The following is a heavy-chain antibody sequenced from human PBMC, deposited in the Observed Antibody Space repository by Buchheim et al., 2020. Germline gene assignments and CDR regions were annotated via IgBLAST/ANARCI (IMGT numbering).Heavy chain of an antibody. Sequence: QVQLQQWGAGLLKPSGTLSLTCAVSGGSISSSNWWSWVRQPPGKGLEWIGEIYHSGSTNYNPSLKSRVTISVDKSKNQFSLKLSSVTAADTAVYYCARNGGGGWSSPRRALDYWGQGTL. CDR1: GGSISSSNW. CDR3: ARNGGGGWSSPRRALDY. J-gene: IGHJ4*02. V-gene: IGHV4-4*02. D-gene: IGHD6-19*01. CDR2: IYHSGST.